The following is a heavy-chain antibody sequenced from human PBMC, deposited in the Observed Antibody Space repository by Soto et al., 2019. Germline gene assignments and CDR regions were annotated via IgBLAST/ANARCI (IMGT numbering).Heavy chain of an antibody. Sequence: QVQLVESGGGVVQPGRSLRLSCAASGFTFSSYGMHWVRQAPGKGLEWVTTIWSDGSNKYYADSVKGRFTISRDNSKNMLYLQINSLRVEDTAVYYCARDGIDGDHDAFDIWGQGTMVTVSS. V-gene: IGHV3-33*08. J-gene: IGHJ3*02. D-gene: IGHD4-17*01. CDR1: GFTFSSYG. CDR2: IWSDGSNK. CDR3: ARDGIDGDHDAFDI.